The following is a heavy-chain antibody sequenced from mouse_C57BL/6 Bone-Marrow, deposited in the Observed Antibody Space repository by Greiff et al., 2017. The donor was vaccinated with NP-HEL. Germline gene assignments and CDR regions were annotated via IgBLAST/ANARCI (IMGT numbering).Heavy chain of an antibody. V-gene: IGHV1-53*01. Sequence: QVQLKQPGTELVKPGASVKLSCKASGYTFTSYWMHWVKQRPGQGLEWIGNINPSNGGTNYNEKFKSKATLTVDKSSSTAYMQLSSLTSADSAVFDCARWYGSSYGDYFDYWGQGTTLTVSS. J-gene: IGHJ2*01. CDR2: INPSNGGT. CDR1: GYTFTSYW. D-gene: IGHD1-1*01. CDR3: ARWYGSSYGDYFDY.